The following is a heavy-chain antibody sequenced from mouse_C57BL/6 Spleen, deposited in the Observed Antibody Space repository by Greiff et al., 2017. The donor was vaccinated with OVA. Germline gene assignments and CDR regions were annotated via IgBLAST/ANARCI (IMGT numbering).Heavy chain of an antibody. CDR3: TAYYYGSSSYFDY. Sequence: EVQVVESGAELVRPGASVKLSCTASGFNIKDDYMHWVKQRPEQGLEWIGWIDPENGDTEYASKFQGKATITADTSSNTAYLQLSSLTSEDTAVYYCTAYYYGSSSYFDYWGQGTTLTVSS. CDR1: GFNIKDDY. V-gene: IGHV14-4*01. D-gene: IGHD1-1*01. J-gene: IGHJ2*01. CDR2: IDPENGDT.